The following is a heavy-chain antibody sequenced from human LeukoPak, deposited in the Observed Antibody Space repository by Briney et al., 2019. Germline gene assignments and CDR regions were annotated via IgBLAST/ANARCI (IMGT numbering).Heavy chain of an antibody. J-gene: IGHJ3*02. D-gene: IGHD2-2*01. V-gene: IGHV5-51*01. CDR1: GYSFTSYW. CDR2: IYPGDSDT. CDR3: ARPRGSGCRSTSCLRAFDI. Sequence: GESLKISCKGSGYSFTSYWIGWVRQMPGKGLEWMGIIYPGDSDTRYSPSFQGQVTISADKSISTAYPQWSSLKASDTAIYYCARPRGSGCRSTSCLRAFDIWGQGTMVTVSS.